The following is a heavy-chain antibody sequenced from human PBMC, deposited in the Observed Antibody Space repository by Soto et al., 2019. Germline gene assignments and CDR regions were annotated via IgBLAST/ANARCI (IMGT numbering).Heavy chain of an antibody. D-gene: IGHD1-26*01. Sequence: GGSLRLSCAASGFTFSSYAMHWIRQAPGKGLEWVAVISYDGSNKYYADSVKGRFTISRDNSKNTLYLQMNSLRAEDTAVYYCATPFRGSYAFDYWGQGTLVTVSS. J-gene: IGHJ4*02. CDR2: ISYDGSNK. CDR3: ATPFRGSYAFDY. V-gene: IGHV3-30-3*01. CDR1: GFTFSSYA.